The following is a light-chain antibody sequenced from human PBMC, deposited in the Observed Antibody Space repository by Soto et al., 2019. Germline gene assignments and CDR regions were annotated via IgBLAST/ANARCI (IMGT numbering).Light chain of an antibody. Sequence: EIVITQSPANLSVSPGERVTLSCRDSQSVRDNLAWYVQKPGQAPRLLIYGASTRETGVPARFSCSGAGPECTRSISRLEPEDVEVDYCQQYGSSPWTFGQGTKVDIK. J-gene: IGKJ1*01. CDR2: GAS. V-gene: IGKV3-20*01. CDR3: QQYGSSPWT. CDR1: QSVRDN.